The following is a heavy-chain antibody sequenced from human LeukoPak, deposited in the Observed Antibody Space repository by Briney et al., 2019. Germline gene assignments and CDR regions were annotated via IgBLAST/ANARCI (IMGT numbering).Heavy chain of an antibody. V-gene: IGHV3-23*01. CDR1: GFTFSSYA. Sequence: GGSLRLSCAASGFTFSSYAMGWVRQAPGKGLEWVSTISGSGGSTYYADSVKGRFTISRDNAKNSLYLQMNSLRAEDTAVYYCARDGPFDYWGQGTLVTVSS. J-gene: IGHJ4*02. CDR2: ISGSGGST. CDR3: ARDGPFDY.